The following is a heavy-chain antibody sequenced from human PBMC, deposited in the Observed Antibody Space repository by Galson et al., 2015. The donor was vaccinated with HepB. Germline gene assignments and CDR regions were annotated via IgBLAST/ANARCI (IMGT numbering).Heavy chain of an antibody. J-gene: IGHJ2*01. CDR3: TKDPATWASGWYFDL. CDR1: GFTFSAYV. Sequence: SLRLSCAASGFTFSAYVMSWVRQVPGKGLEWVSSMSANDETTEYADTVKGRFTISRDNSKNTLYLQMNSLRAEDTAIYYCTKDPATWASGWYFDLWGRGTLVTVSS. V-gene: IGHV3-23*01. D-gene: IGHD1-26*01. CDR2: MSANDETT.